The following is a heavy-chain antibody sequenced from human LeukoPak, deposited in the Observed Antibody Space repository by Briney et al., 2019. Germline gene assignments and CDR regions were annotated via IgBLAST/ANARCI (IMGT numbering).Heavy chain of an antibody. D-gene: IGHD3-22*01. CDR3: ARDRWYYYDSSGPNYYYYGMDV. CDR1: GFTFSSYA. J-gene: IGHJ6*02. V-gene: IGHV3-30-3*01. Sequence: PGGSLRLSCAASGFTFSSYAMHWVRQAPGKGLEWVAVISYDGSNKYYADSVKGRFTISRDNSKNTLYLQMNSLRAEDTAVYYCARDRWYYYDSSGPNYYYYGMDVWGQGTTVTVSS. CDR2: ISYDGSNK.